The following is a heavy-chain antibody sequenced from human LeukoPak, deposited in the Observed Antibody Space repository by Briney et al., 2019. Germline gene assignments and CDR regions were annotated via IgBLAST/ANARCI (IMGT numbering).Heavy chain of an antibody. D-gene: IGHD2-8*01. CDR1: RFTFSSYS. Sequence: PGGSLRLSCAASRFTFSSYSMNWVRQAPGKGLEWVSSISSSGSYIYYADSVKGRFTISRDNAKNSLYLQMNSLRAEDTAVYYCTKLARAPRDFDYWGQGTLVTVSS. V-gene: IGHV3-21*01. CDR3: TKLARAPRDFDY. CDR2: ISSSGSYI. J-gene: IGHJ4*01.